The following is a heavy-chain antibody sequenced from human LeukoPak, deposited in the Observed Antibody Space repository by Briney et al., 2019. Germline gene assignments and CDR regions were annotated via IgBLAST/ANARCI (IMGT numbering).Heavy chain of an antibody. D-gene: IGHD3-9*01. CDR2: IYYSGST. J-gene: IGHJ4*02. Sequence: SETLSLTCAVYGGSFSGYYWSWIRQPPGKGLEWIGSIYYSGSTYYNPSLKSRVTISVDTSKNQFSLKLSSVTAADTAVYYCARQKNVLRYFDWLLYFDYWGQGTLVTVSS. V-gene: IGHV4-34*01. CDR3: ARQKNVLRYFDWLLYFDY. CDR1: GGSFSGYY.